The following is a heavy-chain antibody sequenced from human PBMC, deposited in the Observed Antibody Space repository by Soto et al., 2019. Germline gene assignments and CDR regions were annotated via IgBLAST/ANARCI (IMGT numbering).Heavy chain of an antibody. D-gene: IGHD2-2*01. CDR2: ISSSSSYI. Sequence: GGSLRLSCAASGFTFSSYSMNWVRQAPGKGLEWVSSISSSSSYIYYADSVKGRFTISRDNAKNSLYLQMNSLRAEDTAVYYCARDTALIVVPAETNWFDPWGQGTLVTVSS. CDR3: ARDTALIVVPAETNWFDP. V-gene: IGHV3-21*01. J-gene: IGHJ5*02. CDR1: GFTFSSYS.